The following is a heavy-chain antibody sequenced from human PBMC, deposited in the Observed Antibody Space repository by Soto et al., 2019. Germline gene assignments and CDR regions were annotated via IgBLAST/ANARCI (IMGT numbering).Heavy chain of an antibody. D-gene: IGHD3-22*01. J-gene: IGHJ4*02. V-gene: IGHV1-46*01. CDR1: GYTFTSYY. Sequence: ASVKVSCKASGYTFTSYYMHWVRQAPGQGLEWMGIINPSGGSTSYAEKFQGRVAITADEYTSTVYLELSSLRYDDTAVYSCATFRDSSSPFSWGQGTLVTVSS. CDR3: ATFRDSSSPFS. CDR2: INPSGGST.